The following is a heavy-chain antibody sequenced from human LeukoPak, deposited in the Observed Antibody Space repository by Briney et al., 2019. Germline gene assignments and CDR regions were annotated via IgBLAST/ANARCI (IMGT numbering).Heavy chain of an antibody. CDR3: ARDYRSFRYVAAAGPSYGMDV. V-gene: IGHV3-13*01. CDR1: GFTFSSYD. D-gene: IGHD6-13*01. CDR2: IGTAGDT. J-gene: IGHJ6*02. Sequence: GRSLRLSCAASGFTFSSYDMHWVRQATGKGLEWVSAIGTAGDTYYPGSVKGRFTISRENAKNSLYLQMNSLRAGDTAVYYCARDYRSFRYVAAAGPSYGMDVWGQGTTVTVSS.